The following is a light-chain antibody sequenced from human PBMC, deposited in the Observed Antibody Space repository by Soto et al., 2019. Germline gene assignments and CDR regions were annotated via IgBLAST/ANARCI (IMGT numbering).Light chain of an antibody. CDR3: QQYDRASWT. Sequence: DIQMTQSPSTLSASVGDRVIITCRASQSISSWLAWYQQKPGKAPALLIYRASTLKTGIPSRFSGSGSGTEFTLTISNLQPDDFANYYCQQYDRASWTFGPGTKVEIK. CDR1: QSISSW. V-gene: IGKV1-5*03. J-gene: IGKJ1*01. CDR2: RAS.